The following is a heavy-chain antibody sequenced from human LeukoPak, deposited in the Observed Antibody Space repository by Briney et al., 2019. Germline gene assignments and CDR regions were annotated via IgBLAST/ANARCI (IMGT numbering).Heavy chain of an antibody. V-gene: IGHV3-49*03. Sequence: TGGSLRLSCTASGFTFGDYAMGWFRQAPGKGLEWVGFIRSKAYGGTTEYAASVKGRFTISRDDSKSIAYLQMNSLKTEDTAVYYCTREYTLLAFDIWGQGTMVTVSS. CDR3: TREYTLLAFDI. CDR1: GFTFGDYA. J-gene: IGHJ3*02. D-gene: IGHD2-2*02. CDR2: IRSKAYGGTT.